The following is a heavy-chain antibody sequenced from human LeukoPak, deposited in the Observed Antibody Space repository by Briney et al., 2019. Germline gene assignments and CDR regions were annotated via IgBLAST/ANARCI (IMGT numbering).Heavy chain of an antibody. Sequence: PGGSLRLSCAASGFTFGDYGMSWVRQAPGKGLEWVSGINWNGGSTGYADSVKGRFTISRDNAKNSLYLQMNSLRAEDTALYYCARQSVSVVPAAVNGADYYYYYMDVWGKGTTVTVSS. V-gene: IGHV3-20*04. CDR1: GFTFGDYG. D-gene: IGHD2-2*01. CDR2: INWNGGST. CDR3: ARQSVSVVPAAVNGADYYYYYMDV. J-gene: IGHJ6*03.